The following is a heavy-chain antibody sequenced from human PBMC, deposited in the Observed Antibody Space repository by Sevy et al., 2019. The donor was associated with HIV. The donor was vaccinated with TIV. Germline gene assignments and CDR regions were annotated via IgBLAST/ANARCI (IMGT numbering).Heavy chain of an antibody. CDR2: INPNSGGT. J-gene: IGHJ3*01. D-gene: IGHD3-10*01. Sequence: ASVKVSCKASGYTFTGYYMHWVRQAPGQGLEWMGWINPNSGGTNYAQKFQGRVTMTRDTSIRTAYMELSRLRSDDTAVYYCAGDLRSEGAFDFWGQGTMVTVSS. CDR1: GYTFTGYY. V-gene: IGHV1-2*02. CDR3: AGDLRSEGAFDF.